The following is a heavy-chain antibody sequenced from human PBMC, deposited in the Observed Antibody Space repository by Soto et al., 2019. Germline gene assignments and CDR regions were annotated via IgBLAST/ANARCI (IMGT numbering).Heavy chain of an antibody. V-gene: IGHV3-33*01. CDR2: IWYDGSNK. J-gene: IGHJ4*02. CDR1: GFTFSSYG. D-gene: IGHD3-10*01. Sequence: QVQLVESGGGVVQPGRSLRLSCAASGFTFSSYGMHWVRQAPGKGLEWVAVIWYDGSNKYYADSVKGRFTISRDNSKNTLYLQMNSLRAEDTAVYYCARDAPGREYYFDYWGQGTLVTVSS. CDR3: ARDAPGREYYFDY.